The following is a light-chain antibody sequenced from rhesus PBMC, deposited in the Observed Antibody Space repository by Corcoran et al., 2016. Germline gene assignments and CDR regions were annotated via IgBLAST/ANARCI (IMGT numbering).Light chain of an antibody. Sequence: QAAPTQPPSMSGSPGQSVTISCTGTTRDVGYYHYVSWYQQHPDKAPKVMIYGVSKRPSGVSDRFSGSKSGNTASLTISGLQAEDEADYYCCSYTSSYTFIFGSGTRLTVL. CDR3: CSYTSSYTFI. V-gene: IGLV2S7*01. J-gene: IGLJ1*01. CDR1: TRDVGYYHY. CDR2: GVS.